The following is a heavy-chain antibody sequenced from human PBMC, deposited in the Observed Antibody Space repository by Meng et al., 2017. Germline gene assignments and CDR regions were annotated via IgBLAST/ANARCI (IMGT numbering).Heavy chain of an antibody. V-gene: IGHV2-26*01. CDR2: IFSNDEK. CDR3: ARMSSSWYLYYYYYGMDV. CDR1: GFSLSNARMG. Sequence: SGPTLVKPTETLTLTCTVSGFSLSNARMGVSWIRQPPGKALEWLAHIFSNDEKSYSTSLKSRLTISKDTSKSQVVLTMTNMDPVDTATYYCARMSSSWYLYYYYYGMDVWGQGTTVTGAS. D-gene: IGHD6-13*01. J-gene: IGHJ6*02.